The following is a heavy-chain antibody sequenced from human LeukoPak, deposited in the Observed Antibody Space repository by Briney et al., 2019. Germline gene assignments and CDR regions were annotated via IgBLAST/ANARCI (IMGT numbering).Heavy chain of an antibody. Sequence: PSETLSLTCSVSGGSISSYCWSWIRQPAGKGLEWIGRIYISGSTNYNPSPKSRDTMSVDTSKNQCSLKLSAVTAADTAVYYCARDAGPQDAFDIWGQGTMVTVSS. J-gene: IGHJ3*02. CDR1: GGSISSYC. CDR3: ARDAGPQDAFDI. D-gene: IGHD1-1*01. CDR2: IYISGST. V-gene: IGHV4-4*07.